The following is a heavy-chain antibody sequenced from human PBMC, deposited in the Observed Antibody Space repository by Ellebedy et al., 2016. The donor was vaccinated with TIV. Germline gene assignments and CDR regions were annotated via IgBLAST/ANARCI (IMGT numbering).Heavy chain of an antibody. CDR3: ARDRSSGWFDYYHYGMDV. CDR1: GYTFKTSG. V-gene: IGHV1-18*01. CDR2: ISGYNGNT. J-gene: IGHJ6*02. Sequence: ASVKVSCKASGYTFKTSGISWVRQAPGQGLEWMGWISGYNGNTKYSQKFQGRVTITRDTSASTAYMELSSLRSEDTAVYYCARDRSSGWFDYYHYGMDVWGQGTTVTVSS. D-gene: IGHD6-19*01.